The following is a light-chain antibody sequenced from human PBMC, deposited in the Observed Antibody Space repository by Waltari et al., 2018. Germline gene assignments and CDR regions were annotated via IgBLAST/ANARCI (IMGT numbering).Light chain of an antibody. CDR2: EAS. V-gene: IGKV1-5*03. Sequence: DIQMTQSPSTLSASVGDRVTITCRASQSISTSLDWYQQKPGKAPKLLVSEASRLESGIPSRFSGRGSGTELTLTSSSLQPDDFATYFCQQYSVYYTFGPGTKVDLK. CDR1: QSISTS. CDR3: QQYSVYYT. J-gene: IGKJ3*01.